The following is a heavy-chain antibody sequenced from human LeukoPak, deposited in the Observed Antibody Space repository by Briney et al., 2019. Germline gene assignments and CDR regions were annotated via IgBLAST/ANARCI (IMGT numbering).Heavy chain of an antibody. CDR3: ARDGHGDGIMSGYSYFGMDV. CDR2: ITISSNFI. J-gene: IGHJ6*02. CDR1: GFSLSSYS. D-gene: IGHD3-9*01. V-gene: IGHV3-21*01. Sequence: GGSPRLSCAASGFSLSSYSMNWVRQAPGKGLEWVSSITISSNFIDYADSVRGRFTISRDNAKNSLYLEMNSLRTEDTAVYFCARDGHGDGIMSGYSYFGMDVWGQGTTVTVSS.